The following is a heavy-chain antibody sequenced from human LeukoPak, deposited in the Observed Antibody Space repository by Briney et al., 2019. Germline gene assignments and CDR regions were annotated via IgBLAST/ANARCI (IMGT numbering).Heavy chain of an antibody. J-gene: IGHJ4*02. CDR2: ISSNGGST. D-gene: IGHD6-13*01. CDR1: GYTFSSYA. Sequence: ASVKVSCKASGYTFSSYAMHWVRQAPGKGLEYVSAISSNGGSTYYANSVKGRFTISRDNSKNTLYLQMGSLRAEDMAVYYCARVSRFQGFSSSWQSLEYWGQGTLVTVSS. CDR3: ARVSRFQGFSSSWQSLEY. V-gene: IGHV3-64*01.